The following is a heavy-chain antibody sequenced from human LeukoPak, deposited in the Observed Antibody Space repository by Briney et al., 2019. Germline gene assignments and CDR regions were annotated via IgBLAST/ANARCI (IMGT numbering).Heavy chain of an antibody. CDR3: ARGLGEYYYDSSGYYIDY. J-gene: IGHJ4*02. Sequence: GRSLRLSCAASGFTFSSYGMHWVRQAPGKGLEWVAVISYDGSNKYYADSVKGRFTISRDNSKNTLYLQMNSLRAEDTAVYYCARGLGEYYYDSSGYYIDYWGQGTLVTVSS. V-gene: IGHV3-30*03. CDR1: GFTFSSYG. CDR2: ISYDGSNK. D-gene: IGHD3-22*01.